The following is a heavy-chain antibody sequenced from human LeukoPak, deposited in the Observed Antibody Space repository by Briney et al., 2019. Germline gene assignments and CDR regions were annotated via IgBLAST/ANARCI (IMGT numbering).Heavy chain of an antibody. V-gene: IGHV3-13*01. CDR1: GFLFSNYD. CDR3: ARERSPYYYGMDV. Sequence: SGGSLRLSCAASGFLFSNYDMHWVRQATGEGLEWVSTIDSAGDTYYPGSVKGRFTISRESANNSLYLQMNSLRVGDTAVYFCARERSPYYYGMDVWGQGTTVTVSS. D-gene: IGHD3-16*01. CDR2: IDSAGDT. J-gene: IGHJ6*02.